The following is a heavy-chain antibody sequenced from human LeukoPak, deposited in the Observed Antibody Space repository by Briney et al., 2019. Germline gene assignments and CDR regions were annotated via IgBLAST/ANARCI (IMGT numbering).Heavy chain of an antibody. Sequence: ASVKVSCKASGYTFTSYGISWVRQAPGQGLEWMGWISAYNGNTNYAQKLQGRVTMTRDMSTSTVYMELSSLGSEDTAVYYCARDLEDTAMVTLSTSYYYYMDVWGKGTTVTVSS. CDR2: ISAYNGNT. V-gene: IGHV1-18*01. CDR3: ARDLEDTAMVTLSTSYYYYMDV. D-gene: IGHD5-18*01. CDR1: GYTFTSYG. J-gene: IGHJ6*03.